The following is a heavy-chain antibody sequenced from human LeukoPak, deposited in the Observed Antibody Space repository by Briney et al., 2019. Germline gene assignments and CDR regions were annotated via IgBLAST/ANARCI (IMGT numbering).Heavy chain of an antibody. J-gene: IGHJ1*01. D-gene: IGHD2-15*01. V-gene: IGHV1-3*01. Sequence: ASVKVSCKASGYTFTSYAMHWVRQAPGQRLEWMGWINAGNGNTKYSQKFQGRVTITRDTSASTAYMELSSLRSEDTAVYYCARGRYCSGGSCLSPPCFQHWGQGTLVTVSS. CDR2: INAGNGNT. CDR3: ARGRYCSGGSCLSPPCFQH. CDR1: GYTFTSYA.